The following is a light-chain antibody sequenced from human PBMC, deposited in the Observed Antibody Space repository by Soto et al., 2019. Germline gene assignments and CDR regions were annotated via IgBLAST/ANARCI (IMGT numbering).Light chain of an antibody. J-gene: IGKJ1*01. CDR3: QQYYSTPWT. CDR2: WAS. CDR1: QSVLYSSNNNNY. Sequence: DIVMTQSPDSLAVSLGERATINCKSSQSVLYSSNNNNYLAWYQQKPGQPPKLLIYWASTRESGVPDRFSGSGSGTDFTLTISSPQAEDVAVYYCQQYYSTPWTFGQGTKVEIK. V-gene: IGKV4-1*01.